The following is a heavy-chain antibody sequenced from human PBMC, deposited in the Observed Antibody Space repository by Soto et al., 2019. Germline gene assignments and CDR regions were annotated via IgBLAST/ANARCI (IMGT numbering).Heavy chain of an antibody. J-gene: IGHJ6*02. CDR2: ISGSGGST. CDR3: AKIPQGETTIFVVVPSEKNYYYYGMDV. V-gene: IGHV3-23*01. Sequence: PGGSLRLSCAASGFTFSSYAMSWVRQAPGKGLEWVSAISGSGGSTYYADSVKGRFTISRDNSKNTLYLQMNSLRAEDTAVYYCAKIPQGETTIFVVVPSEKNYYYYGMDVWGQGTTVTVSS. CDR1: GFTFSSYA. D-gene: IGHD3-3*01.